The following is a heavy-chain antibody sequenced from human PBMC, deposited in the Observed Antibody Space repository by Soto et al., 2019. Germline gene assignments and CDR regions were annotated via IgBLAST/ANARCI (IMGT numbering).Heavy chain of an antibody. CDR3: ARHAITMVRGVIYYFDY. Sequence: QLQLQESGPGLVKPSETLSLTCTVSGGSISSSSYYWGWIRQPPGKGLEWIGSIYYSGSSYYNPSLKSRVTISVDTSKNQFSLKLSSVPAADTAVYYCARHAITMVRGVIYYFDYWGQGTLVTVSS. J-gene: IGHJ4*02. D-gene: IGHD3-10*01. CDR1: GGSISSSSYY. CDR2: IYYSGSS. V-gene: IGHV4-39*01.